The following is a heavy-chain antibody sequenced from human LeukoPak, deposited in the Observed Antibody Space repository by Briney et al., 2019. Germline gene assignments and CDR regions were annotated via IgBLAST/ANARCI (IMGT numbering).Heavy chain of an antibody. D-gene: IGHD6-19*01. CDR3: ARLTGSGTYYFDY. J-gene: IGHJ4*02. CDR2: IYPGDSDT. CDR1: GYSFTSHW. Sequence: GESLKVSCKGSGYSFTSHWIGWVRQMPGKGLEWMGIIYPGDSDTTYSPSFQGQVTISADKSVSTAYLQWSSLKASDTAMYYCARLTGSGTYYFDYWGQGTLVTVSS. V-gene: IGHV5-51*01.